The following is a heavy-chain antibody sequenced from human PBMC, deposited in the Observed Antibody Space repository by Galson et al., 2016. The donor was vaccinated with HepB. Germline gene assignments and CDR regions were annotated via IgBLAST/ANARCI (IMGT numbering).Heavy chain of an antibody. J-gene: IGHJ4*02. CDR1: GFTFRFWP. CDR3: ASPDYGDRLYFDY. D-gene: IGHD4-17*01. Sequence: SLRLSCAASGFTFRFWPMHWVRQAPGKGLEWVTLISDDGSKKFYADFVKGRFTVSRDNLKNTLYLQMNRLRPEDSAVYYCASPDYGDRLYFDYWGQGTLVSVSS. CDR2: ISDDGSKK. V-gene: IGHV3-30*04.